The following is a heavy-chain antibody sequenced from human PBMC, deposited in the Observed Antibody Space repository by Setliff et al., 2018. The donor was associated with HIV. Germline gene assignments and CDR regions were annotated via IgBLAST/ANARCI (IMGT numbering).Heavy chain of an antibody. Sequence: SVKVSCKASGDTLSNNAIIWVRQAPGQGLEWRGGIVPIFGTANYAQKFEGRVTITADKSTGKAYLEVSSLRSEDTAVYYCATVIYYSSGSYSLDYWGQPTLVTVSS. V-gene: IGHV1-69*06. D-gene: IGHD3-10*01. CDR3: ATVIYYSSGSYSLDY. CDR2: IVPIFGTA. CDR1: GDTLSNNA. J-gene: IGHJ4*02.